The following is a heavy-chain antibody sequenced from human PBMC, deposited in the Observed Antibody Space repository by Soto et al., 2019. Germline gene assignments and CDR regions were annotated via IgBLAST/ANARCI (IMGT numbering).Heavy chain of an antibody. J-gene: IGHJ4*02. Sequence: QVQLQESGPGLVKPSQTLSLTCTVSGGSISSGDYYWSWIRQPPGKGLEWIGYIYYSGSTYYNPSLKGRVTISVDTSKNQFALKLSSVTAADTAVYYCASHMQGYGSGYIDYWGQGTLVTVSS. CDR1: GGSISSGDYY. D-gene: IGHD3-10*01. CDR2: IYYSGST. V-gene: IGHV4-30-4*01. CDR3: ASHMQGYGSGYIDY.